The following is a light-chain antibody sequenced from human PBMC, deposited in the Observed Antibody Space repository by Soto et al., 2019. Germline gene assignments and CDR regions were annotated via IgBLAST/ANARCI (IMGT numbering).Light chain of an antibody. J-gene: IGKJ4*01. V-gene: IGKV3D-15*01. CDR1: QSVSNN. CDR2: GAS. CDR3: QQYDNWPPLT. Sequence: EIVMTQSPATLSVSPGEGATLSCRASQSVSNNLAWYQQKPGQPPRLLIYGASNRAAGVAARISGSGSGTEFTLTITSLQSEDFAVYYCQQYDNWPPLTFGGGTRVDIK.